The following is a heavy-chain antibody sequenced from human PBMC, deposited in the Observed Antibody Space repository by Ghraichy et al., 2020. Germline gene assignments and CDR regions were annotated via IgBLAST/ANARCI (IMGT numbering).Heavy chain of an antibody. CDR2: ISSSSSYI. J-gene: IGHJ4*02. CDR3: ARGGGDYYDSRDFDY. D-gene: IGHD3-22*01. CDR1: GFTFSSYS. V-gene: IGHV3-21*01. Sequence: GGSLRLSCAASGFTFSSYSMNWVRQAPGKGLEWVSSISSSSSYIYYADSVKGRFTISRDNAKNSLYLQMNSLRAEDTAVYYCARGGGDYYDSRDFDYWGQGTLVTVSS.